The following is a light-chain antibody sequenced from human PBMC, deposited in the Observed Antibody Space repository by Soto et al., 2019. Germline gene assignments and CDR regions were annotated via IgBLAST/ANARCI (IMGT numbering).Light chain of an antibody. CDR3: CSYAGNSEV. Sequence: SVLPQPASVSVSPGQSITISCTRTSGDIGSYTLVSWYQQHPGKAPKLMIYEVTERPSGVSNRFSGSKSGNTASLTISGLQPDDEADYYCCSYAGNSEVFGTGTKVTVL. CDR2: EVT. J-gene: IGLJ1*01. V-gene: IGLV2-23*02. CDR1: SGDIGSYTL.